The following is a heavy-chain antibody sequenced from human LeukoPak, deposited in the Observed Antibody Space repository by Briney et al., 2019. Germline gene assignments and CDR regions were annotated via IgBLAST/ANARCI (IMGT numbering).Heavy chain of an antibody. J-gene: IGHJ4*02. CDR1: GFTLSTYT. CDR3: VKVAVAVTLDY. D-gene: IGHD4-23*01. Sequence: EGSLRLSCSASGFTLSTYTMHWVRQAPGKGLEYVSAISSNGGSTYYADSVRGRFTISRDNSKNTLYLQMSSLRAEDTAVYYCVKVAVAVTLDYWGQGTLVTVSS. V-gene: IGHV3-64D*09. CDR2: ISSNGGST.